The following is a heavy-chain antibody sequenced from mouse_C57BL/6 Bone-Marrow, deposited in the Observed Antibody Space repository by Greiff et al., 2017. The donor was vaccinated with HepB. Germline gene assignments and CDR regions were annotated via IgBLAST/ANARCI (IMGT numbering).Heavy chain of an antibody. J-gene: IGHJ4*01. CDR2: ISYDGSN. CDR1: GYSITSGYY. CDR3: ARGGWLLLPYAMDY. V-gene: IGHV3-6*01. Sequence: EVKLVESGPGLVKPSQSLSLTCSVTGYSITSGYYWNWIRQFPGNKLEWMGYISYDGSNNYNPSLKNRISITRDTSKNQFFLKLNSVTTEDTATYYCARGGWLLLPYAMDYWGQGTSVTVSS. D-gene: IGHD2-3*01.